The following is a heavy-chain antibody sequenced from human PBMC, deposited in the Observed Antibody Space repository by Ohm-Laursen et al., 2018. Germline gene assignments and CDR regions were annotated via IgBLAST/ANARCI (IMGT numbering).Heavy chain of an antibody. J-gene: IGHJ4*02. Sequence: GTLSLTCTVSGASISSYYWSWIRQPPGKGLEWIGYISNSGNTNQNPSLKSRVTISIDTSKNQFSLKLSSVTAADTAVYYCARGGGSYYRAYYFDYWGQGTLVTVSS. CDR2: ISNSGNT. D-gene: IGHD1-26*01. CDR3: ARGGGSYYRAYYFDY. CDR1: GASISSYY. V-gene: IGHV4-59*12.